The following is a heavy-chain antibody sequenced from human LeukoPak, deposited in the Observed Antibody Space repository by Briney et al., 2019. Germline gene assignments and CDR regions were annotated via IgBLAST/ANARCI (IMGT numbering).Heavy chain of an antibody. CDR1: GFTFEDYA. CDR2: ISWNSGRI. CDR3: ARDHYYDSSGYHYFDY. J-gene: IGHJ4*02. Sequence: GGSLRLSCAASGFTFEDYAIHWVRQVPGKGLEWVSGISWNSGRIGYADSVKGRLTISRDNAKNSLYLQMNSLRAEGTALYYCARDHYYDSSGYHYFDYWGQGTLVTVSS. D-gene: IGHD3-22*01. V-gene: IGHV3-9*01.